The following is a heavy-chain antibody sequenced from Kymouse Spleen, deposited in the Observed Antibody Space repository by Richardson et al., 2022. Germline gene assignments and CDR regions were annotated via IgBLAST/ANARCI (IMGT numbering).Heavy chain of an antibody. CDR1: GFTFDDYA. D-gene: IGHD3-10*01. V-gene: IGHV3-9*01. CDR2: ISWNSGSI. J-gene: IGHJ4*02. CDR3: AKDMGSYYAAFFDY. Sequence: EVQLVESGGGLVQPGRSLRLSCAASGFTFDDYAMHWVRQAPGKGLEWVSGISWNSGSIGYADSVKGRFTISRDNAKNSLYLQMNSLRAEDTALYYCAKDMGSYYAAFFDYWGQGTLVTVSS.